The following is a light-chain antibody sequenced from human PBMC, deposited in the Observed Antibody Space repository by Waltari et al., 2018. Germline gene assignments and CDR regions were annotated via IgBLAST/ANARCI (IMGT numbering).Light chain of an antibody. Sequence: QSALTQPASVSGSPGQSITISCTGPSSDVGGYNHVSWYQQLPGKTPKLIISEVSNRPSGVSDRFSGSKSGNTASLTISGLQAEDEADYYCTSYTSISTRVFGGGTKLTVL. CDR3: TSYTSISTRV. CDR2: EVS. CDR1: SSDVGGYNH. V-gene: IGLV2-14*01. J-gene: IGLJ3*02.